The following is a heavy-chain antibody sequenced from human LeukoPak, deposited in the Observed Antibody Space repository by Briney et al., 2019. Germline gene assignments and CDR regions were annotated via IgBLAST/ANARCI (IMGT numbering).Heavy chain of an antibody. D-gene: IGHD2-15*01. Sequence: SVKVSCKASGGTFSSYAISWVRQAPGQGLEWMGGIIPIFGTANYAQKFQGRVTITADESTSTGYMGLSSLRSEDTAVYYCARDNGGSCVVDTFDIWGQGTMVTVSS. CDR1: GGTFSSYA. J-gene: IGHJ3*02. V-gene: IGHV1-69*13. CDR3: ARDNGGSCVVDTFDI. CDR2: IIPIFGTA.